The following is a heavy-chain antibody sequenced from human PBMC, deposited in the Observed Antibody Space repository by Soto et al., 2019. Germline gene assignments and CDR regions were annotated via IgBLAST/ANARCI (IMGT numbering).Heavy chain of an antibody. V-gene: IGHV3-11*01. D-gene: IGHD2-8*01. J-gene: IGHJ4*02. Sequence: QVQLVESGGGLVKPGGSLRLSCAASGFTFSDYYMSWIRQAPGKGLEWVSYISSRSSTIFYADSVKGRFTISRDNDKNSLYLQMNSMRYEHTAVYYCTSRTNGAFFVYWGQGILVTVSS. CDR2: ISSRSSTI. CDR1: GFTFSDYY. CDR3: TSRTNGAFFVY.